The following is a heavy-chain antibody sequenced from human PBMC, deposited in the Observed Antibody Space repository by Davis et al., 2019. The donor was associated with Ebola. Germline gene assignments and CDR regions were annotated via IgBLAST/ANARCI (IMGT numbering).Heavy chain of an antibody. CDR1: GFTVSSNY. Sequence: GESLKISCTVSGFTVSSNYITWVRQAPGKGLEWVAVIWYDGSNKYYADSVKGRFTISRDNSKNTLYLQMNSLRAEDTAVYYCARDLVSGSGWGDYGMDVWGQGTTVTVSS. CDR2: IWYDGSNK. V-gene: IGHV3-33*08. D-gene: IGHD6-19*01. J-gene: IGHJ6*02. CDR3: ARDLVSGSGWGDYGMDV.